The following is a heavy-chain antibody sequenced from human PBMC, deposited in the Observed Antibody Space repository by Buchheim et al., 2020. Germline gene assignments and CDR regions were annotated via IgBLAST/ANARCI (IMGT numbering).Heavy chain of an antibody. CDR3: TRGEFEKGLSY. Sequence: QVQLQQWGAGLLKPSETLSFTCAVYGGSFSGYYWTWIRQPPGKGLEWIGEINHSGGTNYNPSLKSRVTISVDTSQNQFSLTLSSVTAADTAVYYCTRGEFEKGLSYWGQGTL. CDR2: INHSGGT. CDR1: GGSFSGYY. D-gene: IGHD3-10*01. V-gene: IGHV4-34*01. J-gene: IGHJ4*02.